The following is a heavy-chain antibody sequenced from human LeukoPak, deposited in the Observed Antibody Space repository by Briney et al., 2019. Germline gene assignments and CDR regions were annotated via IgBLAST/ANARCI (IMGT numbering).Heavy chain of an antibody. CDR3: AWGKSRGSHIDY. J-gene: IGHJ4*02. CDR2: IYHSGGT. D-gene: IGHD1-26*01. V-gene: IGHV4-38-2*02. CDR1: AYAISSGYY. Sequence: PSETLSLTCTVPAYAISSGYYWGWIRQPPGKGLEWIGSIYHSGGTYYNPSLKSRVTISVDTSKNQFSLRLRSVTAADTAVYYCAWGKSRGSHIDYWGQGTLVTVSS.